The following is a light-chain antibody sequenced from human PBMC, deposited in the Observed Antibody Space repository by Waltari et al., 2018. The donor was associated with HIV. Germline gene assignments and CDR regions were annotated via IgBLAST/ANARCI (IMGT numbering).Light chain of an antibody. CDR1: QSLLQSNGYNY. CDR2: LGS. V-gene: IGKV2-28*01. J-gene: IGKJ4*01. Sequence: EIVMPQSPLSLPVTPGGPATIPFRPSQSLLQSNGYNYLEWYLQKPGQSPQLLIYLGSNRASGVPDRFSGSGSGTDFTLKISRVEAEDVGVYYCMQALQTPLTFGGGTKVEIK. CDR3: MQALQTPLT.